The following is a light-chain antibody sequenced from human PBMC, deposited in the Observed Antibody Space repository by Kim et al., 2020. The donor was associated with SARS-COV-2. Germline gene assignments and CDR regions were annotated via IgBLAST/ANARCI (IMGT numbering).Light chain of an antibody. J-gene: IGKJ5*01. CDR2: AAS. CDR1: QGIRSY. V-gene: IGKV1-9*01. CDR3: QQLDTYPRVT. Sequence: SVGDRVTITCRASQGIRSYLAWYQQKPGQAPKLLIYAASTLQNGVPSRFSGSGSGTEFTLTISDLQPEDFATYYCQQLDTYPRVTFGLGTRLEIK.